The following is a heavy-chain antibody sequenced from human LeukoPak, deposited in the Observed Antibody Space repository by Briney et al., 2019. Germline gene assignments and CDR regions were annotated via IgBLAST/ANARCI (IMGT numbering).Heavy chain of an antibody. CDR1: GFIFSDYY. V-gene: IGHV3-11*01. CDR2: ISSSGSTI. J-gene: IGHJ4*02. Sequence: GRSLRLSCAASGFIFSDYYMSWIRQAPGKVLEWVSYISSSGSTIYYADSVKGRFTISRDNAKNSLYLQMNSLRAEYTAVSYCARARGWYSVFDYWGQGTLVTVSS. D-gene: IGHD6-19*01. CDR3: ARARGWYSVFDY.